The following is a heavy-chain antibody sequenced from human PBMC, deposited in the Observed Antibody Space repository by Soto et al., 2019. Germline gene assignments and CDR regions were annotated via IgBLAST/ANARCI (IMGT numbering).Heavy chain of an antibody. CDR1: GFTFSSYA. V-gene: IGHV3-23*01. CDR3: AKAKQQPAYPYSEYFQH. CDR2: ISGSGGST. Sequence: GGSLRLSCAASGFTFSSYAMSWVRQAPGKGLEWVSAISGSGGSTYYADSVKGRFTISRDNSKNTLYLQMNSLRAEDTAVYYCAKAKQQPAYPYSEYFQHWGQGTLVTVSS. J-gene: IGHJ1*01. D-gene: IGHD6-13*01.